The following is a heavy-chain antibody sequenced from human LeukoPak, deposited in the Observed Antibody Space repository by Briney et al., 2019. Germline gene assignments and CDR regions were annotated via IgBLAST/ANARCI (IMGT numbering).Heavy chain of an antibody. CDR1: GYTFTSYD. D-gene: IGHD3-10*01. CDR3: TYGSGSN. V-gene: IGHV1-8*01. Sequence: ASVKVSCKASGYTFTSYDINWVQQATGQGLEWMGWMNPNSGNTGYAQKFQGRITMTRNTSISAAYMELSSLRSEDTAVYYCTYGSGSNWGQGTLVTVSS. CDR2: MNPNSGNT. J-gene: IGHJ4*02.